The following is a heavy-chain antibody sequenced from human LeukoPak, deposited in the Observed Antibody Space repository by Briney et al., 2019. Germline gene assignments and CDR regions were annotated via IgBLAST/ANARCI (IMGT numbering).Heavy chain of an antibody. D-gene: IGHD6-13*01. CDR2: IYYSGST. CDR3: ARIAADILWYFDY. CDR1: GGSISSSSYY. J-gene: IGHJ4*02. Sequence: SETLSLTCTVSGGSISSSSYYWGWIRQPPGKGLEGIGSIYYSGSTYQNPSLKSRVTISIDTSKNQFSLKLRSVTAADTAVYYCARIAADILWYFDYWGQGTLVTVSS. V-gene: IGHV4-39*01.